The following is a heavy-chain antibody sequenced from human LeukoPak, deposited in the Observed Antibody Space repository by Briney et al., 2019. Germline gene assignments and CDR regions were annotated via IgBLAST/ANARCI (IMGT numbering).Heavy chain of an antibody. CDR3: ARGRYYDLDY. CDR2: IDPNSGGT. CDR1: GYTFTGYY. Sequence: ASVKVSCKASGYTFTGYYMHWVRQAPGQGLEWMGWIDPNSGGTNYAQKFQGRVTMTRNTSISTAYMELSSLRSEDTAVYYCARGRYYDLDYWGQGTLVTVSS. D-gene: IGHD3-22*01. V-gene: IGHV1-2*02. J-gene: IGHJ4*02.